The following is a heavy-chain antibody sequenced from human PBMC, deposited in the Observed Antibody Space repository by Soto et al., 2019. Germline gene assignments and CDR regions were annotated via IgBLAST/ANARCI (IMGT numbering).Heavy chain of an antibody. CDR2: IIDSGGST. J-gene: IGHJ5*02. CDR1: GFTFSSCA. D-gene: IGHD3-16*01. CDR3: AKTAGYDYVWGSSGLDP. V-gene: IGHV3-23*01. Sequence: GGSLRLSCAASGFTFSSCAMGRVRQAPGKGLEWVSDIIDSGGSTYYADSVKGRFTISRDNSKSTLYLQMNSLRVEDTAIYYCAKTAGYDYVWGSSGLDPWGQGTLVTVSS.